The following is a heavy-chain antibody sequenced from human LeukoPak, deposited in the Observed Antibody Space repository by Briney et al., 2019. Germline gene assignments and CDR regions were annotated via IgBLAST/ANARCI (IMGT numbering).Heavy chain of an antibody. J-gene: IGHJ4*02. CDR3: ARTGWGLSFDY. Sequence: SETLSLTCTVSGYSISSGYYWGWIRQPPGKGLEWIGSIYHSGSTYYNPSLKSRVTISVDTSKNQFSLKLSSVTAADTAVYYCARTGWGLSFDYWGQGTLVTVSS. D-gene: IGHD6-19*01. V-gene: IGHV4-38-2*02. CDR2: IYHSGST. CDR1: GYSISSGYY.